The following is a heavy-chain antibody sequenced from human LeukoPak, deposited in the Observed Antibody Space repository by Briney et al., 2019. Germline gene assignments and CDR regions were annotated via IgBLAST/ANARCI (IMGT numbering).Heavy chain of an antibody. D-gene: IGHD3-10*01. Sequence: SETLSLTCAVSGGSISSSSYYWGWLRQPPGKGREWIGSIYYSGSTYYNPSLKSRVTISVDTSKNQFSLKLSSVTAADTAVYYCARLGKGNWFDPWGQGTLVTVSS. CDR2: IYYSGST. V-gene: IGHV4-39*01. CDR1: GGSISSSSYY. CDR3: ARLGKGNWFDP. J-gene: IGHJ5*02.